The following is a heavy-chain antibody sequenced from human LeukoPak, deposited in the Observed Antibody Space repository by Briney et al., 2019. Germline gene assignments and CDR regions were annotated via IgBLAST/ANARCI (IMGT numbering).Heavy chain of an antibody. CDR3: ARDLLVGATSYSFDP. Sequence: SETLSLTCTVSGGSISSYYWSWIRQPPGKGLEWIGYIYYSGSTNYNPSLKSRVTISVDTSKNQFSLKLSSVTAADTAVYYCARDLLVGATSYSFDPWGQGTLVTVSS. CDR2: IYYSGST. V-gene: IGHV4-59*01. D-gene: IGHD1-26*01. J-gene: IGHJ5*02. CDR1: GGSISSYY.